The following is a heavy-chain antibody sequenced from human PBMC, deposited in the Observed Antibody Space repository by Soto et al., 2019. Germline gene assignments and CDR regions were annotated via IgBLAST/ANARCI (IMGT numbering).Heavy chain of an antibody. Sequence: EVQLVESGGGLVQPGRSLRLSCAASGFTFDDYAMHWVRQAPGKGLEWVSGISWKSGSIGYADSVKGRFTISRDNAKNSLYLQMNSLRAEDTALYYCARYCRGGSCYQLDAFDIWGQGTMVTVSS. V-gene: IGHV3-9*01. CDR2: ISWKSGSI. CDR3: ARYCRGGSCYQLDAFDI. CDR1: GFTFDDYA. D-gene: IGHD2-15*01. J-gene: IGHJ3*02.